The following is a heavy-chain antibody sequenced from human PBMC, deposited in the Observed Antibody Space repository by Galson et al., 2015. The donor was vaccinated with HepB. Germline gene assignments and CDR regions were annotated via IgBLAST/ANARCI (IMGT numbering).Heavy chain of an antibody. D-gene: IGHD6-13*01. CDR1: GYTFTSYG. V-gene: IGHV1-18*04. CDR2: ISVYNGNT. Sequence: SVKVSCKASGYTFTSYGISWVRQAPGQGLEWMGWISVYNGNTNYAQKFQGRVTMITDTFTSTAYMELRSLRSDDTAVFYCARAKSLPTTGYSSHLYARYTREVWGQWTTVTVSS. J-gene: IGHJ6*01. CDR3: ARAKSLPTTGYSSHLYARYTREV.